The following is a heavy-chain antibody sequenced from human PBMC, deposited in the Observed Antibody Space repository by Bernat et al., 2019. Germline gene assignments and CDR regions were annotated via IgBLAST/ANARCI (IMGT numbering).Heavy chain of an antibody. Sequence: EVQLVESGGGLVQPGGSLRLSCAASGFIFSNYWMSWVRQAPGKGLEWVANIKPDGTDKYYMDSAKGRFTITRDNAKNSVYLQMNSLRADATAVYYCARAVAENWFDPWGQGTLVTVSS. V-gene: IGHV3-7*03. D-gene: IGHD2-15*01. CDR3: ARAVAENWFDP. J-gene: IGHJ5*02. CDR1: GFIFSNYW. CDR2: IKPDGTDK.